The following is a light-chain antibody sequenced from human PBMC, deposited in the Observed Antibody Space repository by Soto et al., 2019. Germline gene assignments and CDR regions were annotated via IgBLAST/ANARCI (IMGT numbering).Light chain of an antibody. Sequence: DIQMTQSPSTLSGSVGDRVTITCRASQSISSYLSWYQQKPGEAPKLLINVASTLQSGVPSRFSGSGSGTDFTLAISSLQPEDFATYYCQQSSSTPQTFGGGTKVDIK. J-gene: IGKJ4*01. CDR2: VAS. V-gene: IGKV1-39*01. CDR1: QSISSY. CDR3: QQSSSTPQT.